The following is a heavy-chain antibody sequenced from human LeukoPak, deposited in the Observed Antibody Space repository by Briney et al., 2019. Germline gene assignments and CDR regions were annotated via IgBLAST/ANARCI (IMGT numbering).Heavy chain of an antibody. CDR1: GITLSNYG. D-gene: IGHD3-10*01. CDR2: ISDSGGST. CDR3: ARDPGYGLGVDYGDY. Sequence: GGSLRLSCAVSGITLSNYGMSWVRQAPGKGLEWVAGISDSGGSTNYADSVKGRFTISRDSSKNTVFLQMDSLRAEDTAVYYCARDPGYGLGVDYGDYWGQGTLVTVSS. V-gene: IGHV3-23*01. J-gene: IGHJ4*02.